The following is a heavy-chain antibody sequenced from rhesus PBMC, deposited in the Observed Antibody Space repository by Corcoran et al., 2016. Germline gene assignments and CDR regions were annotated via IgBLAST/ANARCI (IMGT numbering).Heavy chain of an antibody. CDR2: GNGYSGSA. V-gene: IGHV4-80*01. J-gene: IGHJ4*01. CDR3: GKSVAAGVDF. CDR1: SGSFTNYY. Sequence: QVQLQESGPGLVKPSETLSLTCGVSSGSFTNYYWNWIRQPPGKGLEWMGEGNGYSGSATYNPSLKSRVTISKDASKNQFSLKLNSLTAADTAVYYCGKSVAAGVDFLGQGVLVIVSS. D-gene: IGHD6-31*01.